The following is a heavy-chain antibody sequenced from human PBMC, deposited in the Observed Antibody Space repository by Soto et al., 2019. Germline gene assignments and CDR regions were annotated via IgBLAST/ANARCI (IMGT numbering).Heavy chain of an antibody. Sequence: PSETLSLTCTVSGGSISNPSYYWGWVRQPPGKGLEWIGDIFYTGRTYYSPSLKSRVTISVDTSKNQFSLKLSSVTAADTAVYYCAREKDYDILTGYYKISNWFDPWGQGTLVTVSS. J-gene: IGHJ5*02. CDR3: AREKDYDILTGYYKISNWFDP. CDR1: GGSISNPSYY. D-gene: IGHD3-9*01. V-gene: IGHV4-31*03. CDR2: IFYTGRT.